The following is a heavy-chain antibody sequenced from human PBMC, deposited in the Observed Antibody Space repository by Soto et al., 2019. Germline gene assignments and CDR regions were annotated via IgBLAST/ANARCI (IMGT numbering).Heavy chain of an antibody. D-gene: IGHD2-8*01. CDR1: GYSFTSYW. V-gene: IGHV5-10-1*04. Sequence: PGESLKISCKGSGYSFTSYWISWVRQMPGKGLEWMGRIDPSDSYTNYSPSFQGQVTISADKSISTAYLQWSSLKASDTAMYYCAVGLGYCTNGVCYPVWDYWGQGTLVTVSS. CDR2: IDPSDSYT. J-gene: IGHJ4*02. CDR3: AVGLGYCTNGVCYPVWDY.